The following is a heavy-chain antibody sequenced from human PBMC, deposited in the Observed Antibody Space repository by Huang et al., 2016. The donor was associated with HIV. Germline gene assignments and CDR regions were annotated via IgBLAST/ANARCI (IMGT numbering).Heavy chain of an antibody. D-gene: IGHD3-22*01. CDR2: IHTRGST. CDR3: AREIVAYAAVIFFDI. Sequence: QVQLQESGPGLVKPSQTLSLTCTVSGGSISSGNYYWSWIRQPAGKGLEWIGCIHTRGSTNYNPSLKSRVTISIDTSKTQFSLKLSSVTAADTAVYYCAREIVAYAAVIFFDIWGQGTMVTVSS. CDR1: GGSISSGNYY. V-gene: IGHV4-61*02. J-gene: IGHJ3*02.